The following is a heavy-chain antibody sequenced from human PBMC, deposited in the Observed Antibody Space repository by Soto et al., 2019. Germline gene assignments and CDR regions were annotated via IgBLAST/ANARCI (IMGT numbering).Heavy chain of an antibody. Sequence: QVQLVESGGGVVQPGRSLRLSCAASGFTFSSYAMHWVRQAPGKGLEWVAVISYDGSNKYYADSVKGRFTISRDNSKNTLYLQMNSLRAEYTAVYYCARGTRYIYGPPFDYLCQGTLVTVSS. D-gene: IGHD5-18*01. CDR1: GFTFSSYA. CDR2: ISYDGSNK. CDR3: ARGTRYIYGPPFDY. V-gene: IGHV3-30-3*01. J-gene: IGHJ4*02.